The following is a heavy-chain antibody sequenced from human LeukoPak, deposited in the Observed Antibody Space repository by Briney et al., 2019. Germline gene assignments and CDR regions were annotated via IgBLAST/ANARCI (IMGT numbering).Heavy chain of an antibody. CDR2: INHSGST. J-gene: IGHJ4*02. V-gene: IGHV4-34*01. D-gene: IGHD3-22*01. CDR1: GGSFSGYY. Sequence: KPSETLSLTCAVYGGSFSGYYWSWIRQPPGKGLEWIGEINHSGSTNYNPSLKSRVTISVDTSKNQFSLKLSSVTAADTAVYYCARDLHGYYYDSSGYQNWGQGTLVTVSS. CDR3: ARDLHGYYYDSSGYQN.